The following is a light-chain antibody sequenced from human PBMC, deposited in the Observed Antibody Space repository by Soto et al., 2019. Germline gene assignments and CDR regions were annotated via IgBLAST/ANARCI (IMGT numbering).Light chain of an antibody. CDR1: QSISSY. Sequence: DIQMTQSPSSLSASVGDRVTITCRASQSISSYLNWYQQKPGKAPKLLIYAASSLQSGVPSRFSGSGSGTDFTLTISSLQPEDFATYYCQQYSHLITFGQGTRLEIK. CDR2: AAS. V-gene: IGKV1-39*01. J-gene: IGKJ5*01. CDR3: QQYSHLIT.